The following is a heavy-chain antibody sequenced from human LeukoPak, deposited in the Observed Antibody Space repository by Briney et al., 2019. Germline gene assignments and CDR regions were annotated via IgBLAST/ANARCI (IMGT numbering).Heavy chain of an antibody. CDR3: ARGATTGYYPY. Sequence: PGRSLRLSCAASGFTFSSCAMHWVRQAPGKGLEWVAVISYDGSNKYYADSVKGRFTISRDNSKNTLYLQMNSLTAEDTAVYYCARGATTGYYPYWGQGTLVTVSS. J-gene: IGHJ4*02. D-gene: IGHD3-9*01. CDR1: GFTFSSCA. V-gene: IGHV3-30*04. CDR2: ISYDGSNK.